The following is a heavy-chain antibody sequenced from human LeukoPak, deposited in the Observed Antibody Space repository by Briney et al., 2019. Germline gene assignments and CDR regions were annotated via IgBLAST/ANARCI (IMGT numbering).Heavy chain of an antibody. CDR2: IRYDGSNK. Sequence: GGSLRLSCAASGFTFSSYGMHWVRQAPGKGLEWVAFIRYDGSNKYYADSVKGRFTISRDNSKNTLYLQMNSLRAEDTAVYYCAKPSLDYYGSGQYYFDYWGQGTLVTVSS. V-gene: IGHV3-30*02. CDR3: AKPSLDYYGSGQYYFDY. CDR1: GFTFSSYG. J-gene: IGHJ4*02. D-gene: IGHD3-10*01.